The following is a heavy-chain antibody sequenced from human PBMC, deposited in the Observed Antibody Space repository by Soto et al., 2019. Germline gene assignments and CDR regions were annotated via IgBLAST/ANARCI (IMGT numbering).Heavy chain of an antibody. CDR2: MNPNSGNT. CDR1: GYTFTSYD. CDR3: ARSGPAHDAFDI. Sequence: ASVKVSCKASGYTFTSYDINWVRQATGQGLEWMGWMNPNSGNTGYAQKFQGRVTMTRNTSISTAYMELSSLRSEDTAVYYCARSGPAHDAFDIWGQGTMVTVSS. V-gene: IGHV1-8*01. J-gene: IGHJ3*02.